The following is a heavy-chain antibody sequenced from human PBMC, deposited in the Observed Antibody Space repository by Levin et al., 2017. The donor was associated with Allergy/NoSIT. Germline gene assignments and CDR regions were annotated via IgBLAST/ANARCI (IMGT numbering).Heavy chain of an antibody. CDR1: GFTFSSYA. CDR3: ARPRYFDWLLDY. Sequence: GESLKISCAASGFTFSSYAMHWVRQAPGKGLEWVAVISYDGSNKYYADSVKGRFTISRDNSKNTLYLQMNSLRAEDTAVYYCARPRYFDWLLDYWGQGTLVTVSS. CDR2: ISYDGSNK. J-gene: IGHJ4*02. V-gene: IGHV3-30-3*01. D-gene: IGHD3-9*01.